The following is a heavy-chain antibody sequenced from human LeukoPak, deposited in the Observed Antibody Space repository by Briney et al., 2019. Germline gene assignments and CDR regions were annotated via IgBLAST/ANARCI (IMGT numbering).Heavy chain of an antibody. D-gene: IGHD5-12*01. CDR3: ARAIVATDGYYYYYMDV. CDR1: GDSVSSNSAA. J-gene: IGHJ6*03. CDR2: TYYRSKWYN. V-gene: IGHV6-1*01. Sequence: SETLSLTCAISGDSVSSNSAAWNWIRQSPSRGLEWLGRTYYRSKWYNDYAVSVKSRITINPDTSKNQFSLQLNSVTPEDTAVYYCARAIVATDGYYYYYMDVWGKGTTVTISS.